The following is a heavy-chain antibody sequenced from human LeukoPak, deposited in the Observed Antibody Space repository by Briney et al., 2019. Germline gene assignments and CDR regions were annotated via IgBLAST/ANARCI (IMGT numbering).Heavy chain of an antibody. CDR2: ISSSSSTI. Sequence: GGSLRLSCAASGFTFSSHSMNWVRQAPGKGLEWVSYISSSSSTIYYADSVKGRFTISRDNAKNSLYLQMNSLRAEDTAVYYCASGTIVGARGADNWGQGTLVTVSS. V-gene: IGHV3-48*01. CDR3: ASGTIVGARGADN. D-gene: IGHD1-26*01. J-gene: IGHJ4*02. CDR1: GFTFSSHS.